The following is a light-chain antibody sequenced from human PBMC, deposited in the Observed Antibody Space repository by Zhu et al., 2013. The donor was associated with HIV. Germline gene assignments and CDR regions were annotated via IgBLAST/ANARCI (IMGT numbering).Light chain of an antibody. CDR3: SSYTSSSTVV. Sequence: QSALTQPASVSGSPGQSITISCTGTSGDVGGYNYVSWYQQHPGKAPKLMIYEVSNRPSGFSNRFSGSKSGNTASLTISGLQAEDEADYYCSSYTSSSTVVFGGGTKLTVL. V-gene: IGLV2-14*01. CDR2: EVS. CDR1: SGDVGGYNY. J-gene: IGLJ3*02.